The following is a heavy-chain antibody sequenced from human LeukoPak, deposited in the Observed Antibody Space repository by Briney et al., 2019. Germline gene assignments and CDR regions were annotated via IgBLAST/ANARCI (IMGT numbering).Heavy chain of an antibody. V-gene: IGHV3-23*01. Sequence: PGGSLRLSCAASGFTFSSYAMSWVRQAPGKGLEWVSAISGSGGSTYYADSVKGRFTISRDNSKNTLYLQMNSLRAEDTAIYYFAREDYSKGGGYFDYWGQGTLVTVSS. CDR2: ISGSGGST. CDR3: AREDYSKGGGYFDY. CDR1: GFTFSSYA. D-gene: IGHD4-11*01. J-gene: IGHJ4*02.